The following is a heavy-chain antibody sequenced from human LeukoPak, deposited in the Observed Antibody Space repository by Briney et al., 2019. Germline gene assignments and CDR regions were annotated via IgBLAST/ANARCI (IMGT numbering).Heavy chain of an antibody. J-gene: IGHJ4*02. CDR2: ISSDGSST. CDR1: GFTFSSYW. D-gene: IGHD6-19*01. V-gene: IGHV3-74*01. CDR3: ARDYGTGWYYFDY. Sequence: GGSLRLSCTGSGFTFSSYWMHWVRRVPGKGLVWVSCISSDGSSTTFADSVKGRFTISRDNAKNTLYLQMNSLRAEDTAVYYCARDYGTGWYYFDYWGQGTLVTVSS.